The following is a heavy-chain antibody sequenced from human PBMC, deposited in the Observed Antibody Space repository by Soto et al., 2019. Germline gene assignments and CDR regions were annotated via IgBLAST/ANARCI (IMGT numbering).Heavy chain of an antibody. J-gene: IGHJ4*02. CDR2: ISYDGSNK. D-gene: IGHD6-19*01. V-gene: IGHV3-30*18. CDR1: GFTFSSYG. Sequence: PGGSLRLSCAASGFTFSSYGMHWVRQAPGKGLEWVAVISYDGSNKYYADSVKGRFTISRDNSKNTLYLQMNSLRAEDTAVYYCAKGSGDSSGWLDYWGQGTRGTVPS. CDR3: AKGSGDSSGWLDY.